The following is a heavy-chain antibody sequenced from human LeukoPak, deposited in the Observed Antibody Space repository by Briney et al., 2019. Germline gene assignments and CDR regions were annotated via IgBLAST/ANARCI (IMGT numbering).Heavy chain of an antibody. CDR2: IRYDGSNK. V-gene: IGHV3-30*02. CDR1: GFTFSSYG. CDR3: AKSPGGELGPHYYYYMDV. J-gene: IGHJ6*03. Sequence: GGSLRLSRAASGFTFSSYGMHWVRQAPGKGLEWVAFIRYDGSNKYYADSVKGRFTISRDNSKNTLYLQMNSLRAEDTAVYYCAKSPGGELGPHYYYYMDVWGKGTTVTISS. D-gene: IGHD1-26*01.